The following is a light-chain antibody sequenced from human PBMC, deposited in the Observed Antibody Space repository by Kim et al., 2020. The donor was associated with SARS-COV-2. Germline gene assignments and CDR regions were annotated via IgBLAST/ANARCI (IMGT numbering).Light chain of an antibody. CDR2: LNSDGSH. CDR1: SGHSSYA. J-gene: IGLJ3*02. CDR3: QTWGTGIGV. V-gene: IGLV4-69*01. Sequence: ASVKRTCTLSSGHSSYAIAWHQQQPEKGPRYLMKLNSDGSHSKGDGIPDRFSGSSSGAERYLTSSSLQSEDEADYYCQTWGTGIGVFGGGTKLTVL.